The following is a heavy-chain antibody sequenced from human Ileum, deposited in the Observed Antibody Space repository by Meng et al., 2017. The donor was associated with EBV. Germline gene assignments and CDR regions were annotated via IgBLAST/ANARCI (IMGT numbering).Heavy chain of an antibody. CDR3: ARGFVLASTSHNYDY. V-gene: IGHV4-39*01. Sequence: QLQLQESGPGLVKPSXXXXLXXXVSGGSVSSSSYYWGWIRLPPGKGLEWIGSVYYTGSTYYSSSLKSRVTISVDTSKNQFSLKLTSVTAADTAVYYCARGFVLASTSHNYDYWGQGTLVTVSS. CDR1: GGSVSSSSYY. CDR2: VYYTGST. D-gene: IGHD2-8*02. J-gene: IGHJ4*02.